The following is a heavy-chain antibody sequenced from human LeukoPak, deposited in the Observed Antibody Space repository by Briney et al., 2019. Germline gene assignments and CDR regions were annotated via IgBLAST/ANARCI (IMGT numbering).Heavy chain of an antibody. D-gene: IGHD3-22*01. CDR1: GFTFDDYA. J-gene: IGHJ4*02. Sequence: GGSLRLSCAASGFTFDDYAMHWVRQAPGKGLEWVSGISWNSGSMGYADSVKGRFTISRDNAKNSLYLQVNSLRAEDTALYYCAKVGRGYYDSSGYPGFIDYWGQGTLVTVSS. CDR3: AKVGRGYYDSSGYPGFIDY. CDR2: ISWNSGSM. V-gene: IGHV3-9*01.